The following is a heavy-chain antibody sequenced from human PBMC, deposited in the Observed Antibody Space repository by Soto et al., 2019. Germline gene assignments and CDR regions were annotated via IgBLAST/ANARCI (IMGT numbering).Heavy chain of an antibody. D-gene: IGHD2-15*01. V-gene: IGHV4-4*02. CDR2: IYHSGST. Sequence: SETLSLTCAVSGGSISCSNWWSWVRQPPGKGLEWIGEIYHSGSTNYNPSLKSRVTISVDKSKNQFSLKLSSVTAADTAVYYCARASRVGSRAAFDIWGQGTMVTVSS. J-gene: IGHJ3*02. CDR1: GGSISCSNW. CDR3: ARASRVGSRAAFDI.